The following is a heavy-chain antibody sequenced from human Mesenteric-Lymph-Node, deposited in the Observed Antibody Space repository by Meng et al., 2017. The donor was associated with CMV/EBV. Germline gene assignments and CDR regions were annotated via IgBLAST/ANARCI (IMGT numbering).Heavy chain of an antibody. V-gene: IGHV3-23*03. J-gene: IGHJ6*02. Sequence: GGSLRLSCAASGFTFSSYAMSWVRQAPGKGLEWVSVIYSGGSTTYYEDSVKGRFTISRDDSRNPLYLQMNSLRAEDTAVYYCAKDYSNTPYYYYGMDVWGQGTTVTVSS. CDR3: AKDYSNTPYYYYGMDV. CDR2: IYSGGSTT. CDR1: GFTFSSYA. D-gene: IGHD4-11*01.